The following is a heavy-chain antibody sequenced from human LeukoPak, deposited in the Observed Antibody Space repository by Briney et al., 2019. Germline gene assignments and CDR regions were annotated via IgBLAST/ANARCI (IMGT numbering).Heavy chain of an antibody. CDR1: GASLSGFY. J-gene: IGHJ4*02. CDR3: ARRGRYCGGGDCHSGFDFDN. CDR2: IYDSGST. D-gene: IGHD2-15*01. Sequence: SETLSLTCTVSGASLSGFYWSWIRQPPGKGLEWLAYIYDSGSTNYNPSLKSRVTISVDTSKNQFSLRLRSVTAADTAMYYCARRGRYCGGGDCHSGFDFDNWGQGTLVTVSS. V-gene: IGHV4-59*08.